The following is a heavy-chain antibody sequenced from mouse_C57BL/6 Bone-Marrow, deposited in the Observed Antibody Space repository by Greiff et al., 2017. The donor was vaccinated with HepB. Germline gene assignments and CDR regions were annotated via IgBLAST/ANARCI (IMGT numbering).Heavy chain of an antibody. CDR1: GFTFSDAW. CDR2: IRNKANNHAT. V-gene: IGHV6-6*01. D-gene: IGHD3-2*02. J-gene: IGHJ2*01. CDR3: TSRDSSGYALDY. Sequence: EVKVVESGGGLVQPGGSMKLSCAASGFTFSDAWMDWVRQSPEKGLEWVAEIRNKANNHATYYAESVKGRFTISRDDSKSSVYLQMNSLRAEDTGIYYCTSRDSSGYALDYWGQGTTLTVSS.